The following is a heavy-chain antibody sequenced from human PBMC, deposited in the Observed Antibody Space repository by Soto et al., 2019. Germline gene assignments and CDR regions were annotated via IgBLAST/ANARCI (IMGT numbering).Heavy chain of an antibody. D-gene: IGHD6-13*01. CDR2: IFTSGST. CDR1: GGSLNSYY. V-gene: IGHV4-4*07. Sequence: SETLSLTCTVSGGSLNSYYWTWIRQPAGKGLEWIGRIFTSGSTNNNPSLKSRVTMSVDTSKNQFSLKLSSVTAADTAVYYCAAYNSTLGTFDIWGQGTLVTVSS. J-gene: IGHJ3*02. CDR3: AAYNSTLGTFDI.